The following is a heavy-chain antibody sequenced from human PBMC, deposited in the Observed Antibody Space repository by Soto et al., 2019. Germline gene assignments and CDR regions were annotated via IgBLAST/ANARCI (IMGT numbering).Heavy chain of an antibody. J-gene: IGHJ2*01. CDR1: GGTFSSHT. V-gene: IGHV1-69*08. D-gene: IGHD4-17*01. Sequence: QDQLVQSGAEVKKPGSSVKVSCKASGGTFSSHTFSWVRQAPGQGLEWMGRIIPSLGTEIYAQKFQGRVTSTADESATTVYMELNSLRSEDTAVYYCARPDFGDYWYFDLWGRGTLVTVSS. CDR3: ARPDFGDYWYFDL. CDR2: IIPSLGTE.